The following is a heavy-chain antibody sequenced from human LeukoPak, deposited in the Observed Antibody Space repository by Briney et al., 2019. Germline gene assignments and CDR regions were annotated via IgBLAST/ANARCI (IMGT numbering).Heavy chain of an antibody. V-gene: IGHV3-7*03. Sequence: PGGSLRLSCAASGFTFSNYWMSWVRQAPGKGLEWVANIKQDRSEKYYVDSVKGRFTISRDNAKSTLSLQMNSLRAEDTAIYYCATYRQVLLPFESWGQGTLVTVSS. CDR1: GFTFSNYW. J-gene: IGHJ4*02. CDR3: ATYRQVLLPFES. CDR2: IKQDRSEK. D-gene: IGHD2-8*02.